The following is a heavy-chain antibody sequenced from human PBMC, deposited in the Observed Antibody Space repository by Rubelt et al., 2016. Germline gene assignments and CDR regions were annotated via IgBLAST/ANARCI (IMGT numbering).Heavy chain of an antibody. CDR1: GYTFTSYG. Sequence: QVQLVQSGAEVKKPGASVKVSCKASGYTFTSYGISWVRPAPGHGLEWMWLISAYNGKTNYAKKLQGRVTMTTATSTSTAYMELRSLRSDDTAVYYCARVRFGDSWFDPWGQGTLVTVSS. V-gene: IGHV1-18*01. CDR2: ISAYNGKT. D-gene: IGHD3-10*01. J-gene: IGHJ5*02. CDR3: ARVRFGDSWFDP.